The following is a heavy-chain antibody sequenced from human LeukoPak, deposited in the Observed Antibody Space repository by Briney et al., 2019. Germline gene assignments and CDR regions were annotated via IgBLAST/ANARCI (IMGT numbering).Heavy chain of an antibody. CDR2: IYYSGST. J-gene: IGHJ4*02. Sequence: SETLSLTCAVYGGSFSGYYWSWIRQPPGKGLEWIGSIYYSGSTYYNPSLKSRVTISVDTSKNQFSLKLSSVTAADTAVYYCARDHLMVFDYWGQGTLVTVSS. V-gene: IGHV4-34*01. CDR1: GGSFSGYY. CDR3: ARDHLMVFDY. D-gene: IGHD2-8*01.